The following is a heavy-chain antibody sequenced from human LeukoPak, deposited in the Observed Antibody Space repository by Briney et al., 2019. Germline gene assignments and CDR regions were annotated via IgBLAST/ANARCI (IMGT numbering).Heavy chain of an antibody. CDR2: INQDGSEK. J-gene: IGHJ4*02. CDR1: GFTFSNSW. D-gene: IGHD2-15*01. V-gene: IGHV3-7*01. CDR3: VQGWRDN. Sequence: GGSLRLSCAASGFTFSNSWMTWVRQAPGKGLQWVANINQDGSEKYFVDSVKGRFTISRDNAKNSLYLQLNTLRPEDTAVYYCVQGWRDNWGQGTLVTVSS.